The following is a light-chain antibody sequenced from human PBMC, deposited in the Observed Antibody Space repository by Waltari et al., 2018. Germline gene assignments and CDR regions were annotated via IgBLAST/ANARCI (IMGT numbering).Light chain of an antibody. J-gene: IGKJ3*01. V-gene: IGKV1-39*01. Sequence: DIQMTQSPYSLSASVGDSVTITCRASQTINAYLNWYQHKSGEAPRFLLYSTSSDEDGAPSRFRATGSGTHFTLTITSLQAEDFATYYCQQSDATPLTFGPGTKVEI. CDR3: QQSDATPLT. CDR1: QTINAY. CDR2: STS.